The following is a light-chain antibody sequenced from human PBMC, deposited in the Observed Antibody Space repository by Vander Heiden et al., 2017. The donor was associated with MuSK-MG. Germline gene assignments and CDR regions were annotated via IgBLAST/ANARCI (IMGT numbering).Light chain of an antibody. CDR3: QQSDSTPQT. CDR1: QSISSY. Sequence: DIQMTQSPSSLSASVGDRVTITCRASQSISSYLHWYQQKPGKAPKLLIYAASSLQSGVPSRFSGSGSGTDFTLTISRLQPEDFATYYCQQSDSTPQTFGQGTQVEIK. J-gene: IGKJ1*01. CDR2: AAS. V-gene: IGKV1-39*01.